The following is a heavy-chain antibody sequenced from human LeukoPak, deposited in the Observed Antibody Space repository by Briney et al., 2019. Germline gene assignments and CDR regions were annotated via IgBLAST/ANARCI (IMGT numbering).Heavy chain of an antibody. D-gene: IGHD5-24*01. CDR3: ARGGVEMATRGYFDY. J-gene: IGHJ4*02. Sequence: ASVKVSCKGSGYTFTGYYMHWVRQAPGQGLEWMGWINPNSGGTNYAQKFQGRVTMTRDTSISTAYMELSRLRSDDTAVYYCARGGVEMATRGYFDYWGQGTLVTVSS. CDR2: INPNSGGT. V-gene: IGHV1-2*02. CDR1: GYTFTGYY.